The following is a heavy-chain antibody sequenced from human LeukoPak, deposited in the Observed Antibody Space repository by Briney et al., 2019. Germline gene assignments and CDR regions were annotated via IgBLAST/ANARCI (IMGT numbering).Heavy chain of an antibody. CDR2: INHSGST. CDR3: ARGVYCSGGSCYGFDY. J-gene: IGHJ4*02. V-gene: IGHV4-34*01. CDR1: GGSFSGYY. Sequence: PSETLSLTCAVYGGSFSGYYWSWIRQPPGKGLEWIGEINHSGSTNYNPSLKSRVTISVDTSKNQFSLKLSSVTAADTAVYYCARGVYCSGGSCYGFDYWGQGTLVTVSS. D-gene: IGHD2-15*01.